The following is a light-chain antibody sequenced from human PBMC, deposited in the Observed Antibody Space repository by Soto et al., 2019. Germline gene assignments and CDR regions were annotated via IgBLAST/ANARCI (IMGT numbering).Light chain of an antibody. CDR1: SSDVGGYNY. Sequence: QAVVTQPRSVSGSPGQSVAISCIGTSSDVGGYNYVSWYQQHPGKAPKVMIYDVSKRPSGVPDRFSGSKSGNTASLTISGLQAEDEADYYCCSYAGSYTYVFGTGTKLTVL. V-gene: IGLV2-11*01. CDR3: CSYAGSYTYV. CDR2: DVS. J-gene: IGLJ1*01.